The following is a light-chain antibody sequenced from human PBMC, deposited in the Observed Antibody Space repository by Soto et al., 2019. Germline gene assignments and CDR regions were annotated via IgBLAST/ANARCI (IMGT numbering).Light chain of an antibody. CDR1: QSVNSD. CDR2: GIS. J-gene: IGKJ4*01. V-gene: IGKV3-20*01. CDR3: EYYGTSIT. Sequence: EIVMTQSPATLYVSPGERATLSCRASQSVNSDLAWYQQKPGQAPRLLIHGISNRATGIPDRFSGSGSGTDFTLTFSRLEPEDFAVYYCEYYGTSITFGGGTKVDIK.